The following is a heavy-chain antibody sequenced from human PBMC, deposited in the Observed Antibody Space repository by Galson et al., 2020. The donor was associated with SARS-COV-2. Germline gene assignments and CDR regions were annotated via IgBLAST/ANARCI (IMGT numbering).Heavy chain of an antibody. CDR2: ISYDGSNK. CDR3: ARDIADYGMDV. Sequence: GESLKISCAASGFTFSSYAMHWVRQAPGKGLEWVAVISYDGSNKYYADSVKGRFTISRDNSKNTLYLQMNSLRAEDTAVYYCARDIADYGMDVWGQGTTVTVSS. CDR1: GFTFSSYA. J-gene: IGHJ6*02. D-gene: IGHD6-13*01. V-gene: IGHV3-30-3*01.